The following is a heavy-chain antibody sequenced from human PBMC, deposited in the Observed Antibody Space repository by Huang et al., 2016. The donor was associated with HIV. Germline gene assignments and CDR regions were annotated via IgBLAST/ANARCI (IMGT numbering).Heavy chain of an antibody. CDR2: INPGNGRS. V-gene: IGHV1-3*01. Sequence: QVQLVQSGAEFKKPGASLKLSCAASGYIFTTYSIHWFRRVAGQSLQWLGWINPGNGRSPFLQSFNGRVILSRDLSAATVYMQLSGLTADDTATYFCARAARGDGYHGAFDVWGQGTMVTV. CDR1: GYIFTTYS. J-gene: IGHJ3*01. CDR3: ARAARGDGYHGAFDV. D-gene: IGHD2-2*03.